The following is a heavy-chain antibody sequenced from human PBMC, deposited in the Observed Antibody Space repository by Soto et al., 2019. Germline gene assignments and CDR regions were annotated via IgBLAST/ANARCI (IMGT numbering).Heavy chain of an antibody. D-gene: IGHD1-26*01. J-gene: IGHJ5*02. V-gene: IGHV4-39*01. CDR2: IHYSGST. CDR3: ATARWDGVWFDP. CDR1: GGSIRSSSYY. Sequence: QLQLQESDPGLVKPSETLSLTCTVSGGSIRSSSYYWGWIRQPPGKGLEWIGRIHYSGSTYYNPSLKSRVTVYVDTSKTQFSLKLSSVTAADTAVYDCATARWDGVWFDPWGQGTLVTVSS.